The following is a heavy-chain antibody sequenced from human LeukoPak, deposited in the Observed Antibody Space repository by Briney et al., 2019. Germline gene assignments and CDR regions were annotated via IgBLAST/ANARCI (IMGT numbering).Heavy chain of an antibody. D-gene: IGHD3-22*01. J-gene: IGHJ4*02. CDR2: IYYSGST. V-gene: IGHV4-59*06. CDR1: GGSISSYY. Sequence: SETLSLTCTVSGGSISSYYWSWIRQPPGKGLEWIGYIYYSGSTYYNPSLKSRVTISVDTSKNQFSLKLSSVTAADTAVYYCARDTSGASGSYYFDYWGQGTLVTVSS. CDR3: ARDTSGASGSYYFDY.